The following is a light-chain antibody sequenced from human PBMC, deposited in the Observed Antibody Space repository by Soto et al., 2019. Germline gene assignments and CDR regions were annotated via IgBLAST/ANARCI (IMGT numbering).Light chain of an antibody. CDR2: GAS. CDR3: QHYGSSPSWT. CDR1: HSTNS. V-gene: IGKV3-20*01. Sequence: VLTHGPGTLALSAGERATLSCRASHSTNSIAWYQQIPGQAPRLLMYGASTRATGIPDRFSGSGSGTDFTLTVSRLEPDDFAVYYCQHYGSSPSWTFGQGTKV. J-gene: IGKJ1*01.